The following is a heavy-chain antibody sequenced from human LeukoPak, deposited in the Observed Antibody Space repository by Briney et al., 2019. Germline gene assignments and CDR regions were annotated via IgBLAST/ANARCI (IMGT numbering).Heavy chain of an antibody. CDR3: ARLGADFDY. CDR2: IYYSGST. Sequence: SETLSLTCTVSGGSISSSSYYWGWIRQPPGKGLEWIGSIYYSGSTYYNPSLKSRVTISVDTSKNQFSLKLSSVTAADTAVYYCARLGADFDYWGQRTLVTVSS. CDR1: GGSISSSSYY. V-gene: IGHV4-39*01. J-gene: IGHJ4*02. D-gene: IGHD3-10*01.